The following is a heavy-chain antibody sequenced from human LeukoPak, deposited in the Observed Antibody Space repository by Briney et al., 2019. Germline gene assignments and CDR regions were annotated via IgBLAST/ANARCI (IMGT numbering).Heavy chain of an antibody. CDR3: VRAYDY. CDR1: GGSFSGSN. V-gene: IGHV4-34*01. CDR2: IYNSGNT. J-gene: IGHJ4*02. Sequence: PSGTLSLTCAVYGGSFSGSNWSWIRQSPGKGLEWIGEIYNSGNTIYNPSLKSRATISEDTSKNQVSLNLISVTAADTAVYYCVRAYDYWGQGTLVTVSS.